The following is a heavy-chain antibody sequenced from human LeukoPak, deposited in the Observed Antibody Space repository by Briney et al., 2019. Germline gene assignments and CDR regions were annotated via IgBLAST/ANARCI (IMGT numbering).Heavy chain of an antibody. CDR1: GYTFTSYD. CDR2: MNPNSGNT. Sequence: GASVKVSCKASGYTFTSYDINWVRQATGQGLEWMGWMNPNSGNTGYAQKFQGRVTMTRNTSISTAYMELSSLRSEDTAVYYCARGDTMTVVDAFDIWGQGTMVTVSS. J-gene: IGHJ3*02. CDR3: ARGDTMTVVDAFDI. D-gene: IGHD3-22*01. V-gene: IGHV1-8*01.